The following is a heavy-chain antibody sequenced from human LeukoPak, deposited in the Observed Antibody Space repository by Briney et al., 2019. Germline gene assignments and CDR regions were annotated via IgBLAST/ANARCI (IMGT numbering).Heavy chain of an antibody. CDR2: ISGDSGII. J-gene: IGHJ4*02. V-gene: IGHV3-21*01. CDR3: ARGQTVATRHFDS. CDR1: GFTFSSYS. Sequence: GGSLRLSCAASGFTFSSYSMSWVRQAPGKGLEWVSIISGDSGIIYYADSLKGRFTISRDDAKKSLFLRMNSLRAEDTAVYYCARGQTVATRHFDSWGQGTLVTVSS. D-gene: IGHD4-17*01.